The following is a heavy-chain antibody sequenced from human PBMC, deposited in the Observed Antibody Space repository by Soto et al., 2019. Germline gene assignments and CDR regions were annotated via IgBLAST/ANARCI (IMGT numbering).Heavy chain of an antibody. Sequence: SVQVSCKASGGTFSSYAISWVRQAPGQGLEWMGGIIPIFGTANYAQKFQGRVTITADESTSTAYMELSSLRSEDTAVYYCARDYCGGDCSNWFDPWGQGTLVTVSS. CDR1: GGTFSSYA. J-gene: IGHJ5*02. CDR2: IIPIFGTA. CDR3: ARDYCGGDCSNWFDP. V-gene: IGHV1-69*13. D-gene: IGHD2-21*02.